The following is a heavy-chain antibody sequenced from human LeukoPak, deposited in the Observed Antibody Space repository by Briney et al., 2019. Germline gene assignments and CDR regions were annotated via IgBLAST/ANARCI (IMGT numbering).Heavy chain of an antibody. D-gene: IGHD3-16*02. CDR3: ARDEAERGVIVYAFDM. CDR1: GGTFSSYS. Sequence: SVKVSCKASGGTFSSYSFNWVRQAPGQGLEWMEGIIPMFGTPDYAQKFQGRVTITTDESTSTVYKDLSRLTSEDSAIYYCARDEAERGVIVYAFDMWGQGTMVTVSS. V-gene: IGHV1-69*05. CDR2: IIPMFGTP. J-gene: IGHJ3*02.